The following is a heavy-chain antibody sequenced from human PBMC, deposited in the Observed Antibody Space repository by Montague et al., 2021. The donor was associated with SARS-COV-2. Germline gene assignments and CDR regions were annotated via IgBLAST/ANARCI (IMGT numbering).Heavy chain of an antibody. V-gene: IGHV4-31*02. Sequence: SGSTYYNPSLKSRVTISVDTSKNQFSLKLSSVTAADTSVYYCARAATITMIVVVIDAFDIGGKGKM. J-gene: IGHJ3*02. CDR2: SGST. CDR3: ARAATITMIVVVIDAFDI. D-gene: IGHD3-22*01.